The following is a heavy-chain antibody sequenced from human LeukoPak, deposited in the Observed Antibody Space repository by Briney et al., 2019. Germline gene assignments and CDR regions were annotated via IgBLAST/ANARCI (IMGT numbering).Heavy chain of an antibody. CDR2: IKSKTDGGTT. V-gene: IGHV3-15*01. J-gene: IGHJ4*02. CDR1: GFTFSNAW. CDR3: TTDLLTLYSSGWYYFDY. D-gene: IGHD6-19*01. Sequence: PGGSLRLSCAASGFTFSNAWMSWVRQAPGKGLEWVGRIKSKTDGGTTDYAAPVKGRFTISRDDSENTLYLQMNSLKTEDTAVYYCTTDLLTLYSSGWYYFDYWGQGTLVAVSS.